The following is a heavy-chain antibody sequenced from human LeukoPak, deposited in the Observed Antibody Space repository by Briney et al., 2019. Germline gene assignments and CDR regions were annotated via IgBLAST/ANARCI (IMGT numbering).Heavy chain of an antibody. CDR1: GSIFSSNS. CDR3: AKQNNFDTSGLDY. J-gene: IGHJ4*02. CDR2: ISYDGSNK. D-gene: IGHD3-22*01. Sequence: PGESLRLSCAASGSIFSSNSMHWIRQAPGKGLEWVAVISYDGSNKYYADSVRGRFTISRDTSKNTLYLQMNSLRAEDTALYYCAKQNNFDTSGLDYWGQGTLVTVSS. V-gene: IGHV3-30*04.